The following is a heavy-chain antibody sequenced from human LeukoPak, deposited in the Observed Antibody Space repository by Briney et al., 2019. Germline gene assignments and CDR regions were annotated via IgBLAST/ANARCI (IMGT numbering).Heavy chain of an antibody. Sequence: GGSLRLSCAASGFTFSGYARSWVRQAPGKGLEWISAISGSGGSTYYADSVKGRFPISRENSKNTLYLPMNSLRAEDTAVYYCAKTGYWAVAGYYFDYWGQGTLVTVSS. V-gene: IGHV3-23*01. CDR1: GFTFSGYA. CDR2: ISGSGGST. CDR3: AKTGYWAVAGYYFDY. J-gene: IGHJ4*02. D-gene: IGHD6-19*01.